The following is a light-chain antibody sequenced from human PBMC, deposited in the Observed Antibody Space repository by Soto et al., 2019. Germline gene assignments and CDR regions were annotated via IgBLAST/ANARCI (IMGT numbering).Light chain of an antibody. CDR3: QPYGSSTWT. J-gene: IGKJ1*01. CDR2: GAS. CDR1: QSVSSSY. V-gene: IGKV3-20*01. Sequence: EIVLTQSPGTLSLSPGERATLSCRASQSVSSSYLAWYQQKPGQAPRLLIYGASSRATGIPDRFSGSGSGKDFTLTISRLEPEDFAVYYCQPYGSSTWTFGQGTKVEIK.